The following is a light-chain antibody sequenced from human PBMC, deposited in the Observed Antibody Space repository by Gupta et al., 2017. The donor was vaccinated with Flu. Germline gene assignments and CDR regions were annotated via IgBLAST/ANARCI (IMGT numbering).Light chain of an antibody. CDR3: QQSHSIPWT. Sequence: DIQMSQTPSPLSASVGDGVIITGRARQHIKNYLNWYQQKPGKATKLLVYAASSLQSGVPSRFSGGGFGTEFTLTIGNLQPEDFATYSCQQSHSIPWTFGQGTKVEIK. J-gene: IGKJ1*01. CDR1: QHIKNY. CDR2: AAS. V-gene: IGKV1-39*01.